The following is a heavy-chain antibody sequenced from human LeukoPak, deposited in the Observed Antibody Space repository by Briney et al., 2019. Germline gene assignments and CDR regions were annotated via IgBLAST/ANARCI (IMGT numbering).Heavy chain of an antibody. CDR2: IKQDGSDT. CDR1: RINFNSYW. V-gene: IGHV3-7*01. D-gene: IGHD3/OR15-3a*01. CDR3: ARALSDFWTGYFFDS. Sequence: GGSLRLSCAVSRINFNSYWMTWVGQAPGKGLEWVANIKQDGSDTYYIDSVKGRFSISRDNANNSLYLQMNSLRAEDTAVYYCARALSDFWTGYFFDSWGQGTMVTVSS. J-gene: IGHJ4*02.